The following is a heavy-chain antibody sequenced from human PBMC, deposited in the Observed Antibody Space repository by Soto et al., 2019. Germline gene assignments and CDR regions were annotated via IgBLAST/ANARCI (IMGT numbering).Heavy chain of an antibody. D-gene: IGHD2-2*02. J-gene: IGHJ5*02. CDR2: INSDGSST. V-gene: IGHV3-74*01. CDR3: ARDHCTTSNCYTVWFDP. CDR1: GFTFSNYW. Sequence: GGSLRLSCAASGFTFSNYWMHWVRQVPGKGLVWVSRINSDGSSTNYADSVKGRFTIFRDNAENTVYLQMNSLRAEDTAVYYCARDHCTTSNCYTVWFDPWGQGALVTVSS.